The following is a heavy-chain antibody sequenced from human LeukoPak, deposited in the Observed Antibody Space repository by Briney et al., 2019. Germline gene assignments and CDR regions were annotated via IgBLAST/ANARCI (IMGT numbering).Heavy chain of an antibody. V-gene: IGHV3-23*01. J-gene: IGHJ4*02. D-gene: IGHD3-10*02. CDR3: AKESSELFGELEDY. Sequence: GGSLRLSCAASGFTFSNYAMSWVRQAPGKGLEWVSDISGSGGSTYYANSVKGRFTISRDNSKNTLYLQMNSLRAEDTAVYYCAKESSELFGELEDYWGQGTLVTVSS. CDR2: ISGSGGST. CDR1: GFTFSNYA.